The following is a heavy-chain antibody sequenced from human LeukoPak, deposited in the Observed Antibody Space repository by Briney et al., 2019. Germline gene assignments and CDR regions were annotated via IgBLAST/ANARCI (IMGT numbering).Heavy chain of an antibody. D-gene: IGHD3-22*01. CDR1: GYTFTSYD. Sequence: GASVKVSCKASGYTFTSYDINWVRQATGQGLEWMGWMNPNSGNTGYAQKFQGRVTMTRNTSISTAYMELSSLRSEDTAVYYCARGHYLYYDSSGYRGAFDYWGQGTLVTVSS. V-gene: IGHV1-8*01. CDR2: MNPNSGNT. CDR3: ARGHYLYYDSSGYRGAFDY. J-gene: IGHJ4*02.